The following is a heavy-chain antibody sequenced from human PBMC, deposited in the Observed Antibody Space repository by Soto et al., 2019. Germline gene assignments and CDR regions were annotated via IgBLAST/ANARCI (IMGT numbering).Heavy chain of an antibody. Sequence: EVQLLESGGGLVQPWGSLRLSWAASGFTFSSYAMSWVRQAPGQGLEWVSAFSGSGGSTYYADSVKGRFTISRDNSKNTLYLQMNSLRAEDTAVYYCATPSNSGWSPPNYSFDSWGQGTLVTVSS. J-gene: IGHJ4*02. V-gene: IGHV3-23*01. CDR2: FSGSGGST. CDR3: ATPSNSGWSPPNYSFDS. D-gene: IGHD6-19*01. CDR1: GFTFSSYA.